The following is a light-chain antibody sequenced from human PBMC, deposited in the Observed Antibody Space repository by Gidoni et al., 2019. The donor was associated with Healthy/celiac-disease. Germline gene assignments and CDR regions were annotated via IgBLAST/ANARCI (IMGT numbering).Light chain of an antibody. CDR1: QDISNY. J-gene: IGKJ4*01. CDR2: DAF. V-gene: IGKV1-33*01. Sequence: DIQMTQSPSSLSASVGDRVTITCQASQDISNYLNWYQQKPGKAPKLLIYDAFNLETGFPSRFSGSGSGTDFTFTISSLQPEDIATYYCQQYDNLPLTFGGGTKVEIK. CDR3: QQYDNLPLT.